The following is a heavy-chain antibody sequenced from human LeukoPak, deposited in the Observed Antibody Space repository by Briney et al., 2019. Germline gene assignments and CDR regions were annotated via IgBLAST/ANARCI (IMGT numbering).Heavy chain of an antibody. Sequence: GESLKISCKGSGYSFTSYWIGWVRQMPGKGLEWMGIIYPDDSDTKYSPSFQGQVTISADKSISTAYLQWSSLKASDTAMYYCARSRPSMVRGVIMTHCSSMDVWGKGTTVTVSS. D-gene: IGHD3-10*01. V-gene: IGHV5-51*01. CDR2: IYPDDSDT. CDR1: GYSFTSYW. CDR3: ARSRPSMVRGVIMTHCSSMDV. J-gene: IGHJ6*03.